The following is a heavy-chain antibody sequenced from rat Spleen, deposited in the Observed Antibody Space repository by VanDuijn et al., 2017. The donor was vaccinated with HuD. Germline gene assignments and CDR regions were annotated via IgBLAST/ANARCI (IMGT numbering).Heavy chain of an antibody. J-gene: IGHJ2*01. CDR1: GFTFSDYY. Sequence: EVQLAESGGGLVQPGRSLKLSCAASGFTFSDYYMAWVRQAPTKGLEWVATISYEGRTNKHHDYVKGRFTISRDNAKSTLDLQMDSLRSEDTATYYCARHQGYWGKGVMVTVSS. V-gene: IGHV5-7*01. CDR2: ISYEGRTN. CDR3: ARHQGY.